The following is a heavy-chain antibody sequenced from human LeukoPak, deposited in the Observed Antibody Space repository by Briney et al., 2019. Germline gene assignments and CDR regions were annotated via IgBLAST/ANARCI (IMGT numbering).Heavy chain of an antibody. D-gene: IGHD3-3*01. CDR1: GFTFSSYA. CDR3: AKHTTFGVVYQSYFDY. V-gene: IGHV3-23*01. J-gene: IGHJ4*02. CDR2: ISGSGGST. Sequence: PGGSLRLSCAASGFTFSSYAMSRVRQAPGKGLEWVSAISGSGGSTYYADSVKGRFTISRDNSKNTLYLQMNSLRAEDTAVYYCAKHTTFGVVYQSYFDYWGQGTLVTVSS.